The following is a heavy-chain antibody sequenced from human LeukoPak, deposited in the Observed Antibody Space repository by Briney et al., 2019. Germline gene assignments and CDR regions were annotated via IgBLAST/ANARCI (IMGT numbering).Heavy chain of an antibody. J-gene: IGHJ4*02. D-gene: IGHD3-22*01. V-gene: IGHV3-23*01. Sequence: GGSLRLSCAASGFTFSSYAMSWVRQAPGKGLEWVSAVSGSGGSTYYADSVKGRFTISRDNSKNTLYLQMNSLRAEDTAVYYCARDLYYYDSSGYFDYWGQGTLVTVSS. CDR2: VSGSGGST. CDR3: ARDLYYYDSSGYFDY. CDR1: GFTFSSYA.